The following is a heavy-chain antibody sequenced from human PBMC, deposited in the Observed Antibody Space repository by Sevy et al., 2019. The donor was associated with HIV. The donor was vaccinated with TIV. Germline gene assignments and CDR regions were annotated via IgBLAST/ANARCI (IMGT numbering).Heavy chain of an antibody. D-gene: IGHD3-10*01. J-gene: IGHJ4*02. CDR2: IYHNGST. CDR1: GFTFSDYY. Sequence: GSLRLSCAASGFTFSDYYMSWIRQSPGKGLEWIGYIYHNGSTNFNRSLKRRVTISVYTSKNQFSLKLNSVTAADTAVYYCARGKVLFDYWGQGTLVTVSS. V-gene: IGHV4-59*01. CDR3: ARGKVLFDY.